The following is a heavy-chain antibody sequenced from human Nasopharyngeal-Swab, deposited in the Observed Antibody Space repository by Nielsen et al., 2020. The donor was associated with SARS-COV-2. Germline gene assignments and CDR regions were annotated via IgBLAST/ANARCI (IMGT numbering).Heavy chain of an antibody. Sequence: SVKVSCKASGGTFSSYAISWVRQAPGQGLEWMGGIIPIFGTANYAQKFQGRVTITADKSTSTAYMELSSLRSEDTAVYYCARSHKDGYNYSPDYWGQGTLVTVSS. CDR3: ARSHKDGYNYSPDY. D-gene: IGHD5-24*01. V-gene: IGHV1-69*06. J-gene: IGHJ4*02. CDR2: IIPIFGTA. CDR1: GGTFSSYA.